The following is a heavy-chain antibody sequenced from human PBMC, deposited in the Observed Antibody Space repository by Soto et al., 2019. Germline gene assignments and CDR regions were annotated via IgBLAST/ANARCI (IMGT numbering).Heavy chain of an antibody. CDR2: IYYSGST. D-gene: IGHD6-13*01. Sequence: PSETLSLTCAVFGASINNSNWWSWVRQSPGKGLEWIGEIYYSGSTNYNPSLKSRVSISADKSKNHISLKLSFVTAADTAVYYCARYRREAVAGYTLDNWGQGILVTVS. CDR3: ARYRREAVAGYTLDN. J-gene: IGHJ4*02. CDR1: GASINNSNW. V-gene: IGHV4-4*02.